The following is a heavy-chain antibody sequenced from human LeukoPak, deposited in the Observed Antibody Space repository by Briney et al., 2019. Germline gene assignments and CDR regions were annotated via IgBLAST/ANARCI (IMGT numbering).Heavy chain of an antibody. Sequence: GGSLRLSCAASGFTFSSYGMHWVRQAPGKGLGWVAVISYDGSNKYYADSVKGRFTISRDNSKNTLYLQMNSLRAEDTAVYYCAKAYGSGLGVDYWGQGTLVTVSS. CDR2: ISYDGSNK. CDR3: AKAYGSGLGVDY. V-gene: IGHV3-30*18. D-gene: IGHD3-10*01. CDR1: GFTFSSYG. J-gene: IGHJ4*02.